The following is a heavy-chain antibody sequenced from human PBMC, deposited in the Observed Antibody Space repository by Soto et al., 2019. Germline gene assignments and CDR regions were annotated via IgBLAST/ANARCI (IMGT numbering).Heavy chain of an antibody. J-gene: IGHJ6*02. CDR2: IYSGGST. V-gene: IGHV4-61*01. CDR1: GGFVNSDTHS. CDR3: ARFVRSCSATTCSTRADV. Sequence: LSLTCTVSGGFVNSDTHSWSWIRQTPGKRLEWIGFIYSGGSTKNPSLRSRVTMSVDTSKNQFSLKLRSVIVADTAVYHCARFVRSCSATTCSTRADVWGQGITVTVSS. D-gene: IGHD2-2*01.